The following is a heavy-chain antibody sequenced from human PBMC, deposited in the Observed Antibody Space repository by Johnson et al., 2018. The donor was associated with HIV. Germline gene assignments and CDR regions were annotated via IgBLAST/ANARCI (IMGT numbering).Heavy chain of an antibody. Sequence: VQLVESGGGLVQPGRSLRLSCAASGFTFDDYAMHWVRQATGKGLEWVSTIGTAGDTYYVGSVKGRFTISRENAKNSLYLQMNSLRAGDTAVYYCARGGSRTTIFGVDINLGGFDIWGQGTRVTVSS. V-gene: IGHV3-13*01. J-gene: IGHJ3*02. CDR2: IGTAGDT. CDR1: GFTFDDYA. CDR3: ARGGSRTTIFGVDINLGGFDI. D-gene: IGHD3-3*01.